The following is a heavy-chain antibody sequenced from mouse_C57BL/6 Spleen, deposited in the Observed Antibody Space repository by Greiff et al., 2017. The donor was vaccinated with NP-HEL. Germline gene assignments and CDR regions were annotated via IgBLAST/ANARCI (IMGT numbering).Heavy chain of an antibody. CDR1: GYTFTSYW. CDR2: IYPSDSET. V-gene: IGHV1-61*01. CDR3: ARYMGYGNYDYAMDY. Sequence: QVQLQQPGAELVRPGSSVKLSCKASGYTFTSYWMDWVKQRPGQGLEWIGNIYPSDSETHYNQKFKDKATLTVDKSSSTAYMQLSSLTSEDSAVYYCARYMGYGNYDYAMDYWGQGTSVTVSS. J-gene: IGHJ4*01. D-gene: IGHD2-1*01.